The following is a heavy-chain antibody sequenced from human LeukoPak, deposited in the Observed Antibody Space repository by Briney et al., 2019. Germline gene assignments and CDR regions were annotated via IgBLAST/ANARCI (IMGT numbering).Heavy chain of an antibody. Sequence: KPSETLSLTCTVSGGSISSYYWSWIRQPAGKGLEWIGRIYTSGSTNYNPSLKSRVTMSVDTSKTHFSLKLGSVTAADTAVYYCTRHGLEPTSFYYYMDVWGKGTTVTVSS. J-gene: IGHJ6*03. CDR1: GGSISSYY. V-gene: IGHV4-4*07. D-gene: IGHD1-1*01. CDR3: TRHGLEPTSFYYYMDV. CDR2: IYTSGST.